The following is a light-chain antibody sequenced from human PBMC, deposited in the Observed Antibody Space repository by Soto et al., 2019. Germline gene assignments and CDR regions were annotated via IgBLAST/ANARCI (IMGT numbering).Light chain of an antibody. CDR3: QSYDSSLRSV. V-gene: IGLV1-40*01. J-gene: IGLJ1*01. Sequence: QSVLTQPPSVSAAPGQRVTISCTGSSSNIGAGYDVHWYQQLPGTAPKLLIYDNSNRPSGIPDRFSGSKSGTSASLASTGLQAEYEADYYCQSYDSSLRSVFGTGTKLTVL. CDR1: SSNIGAGYD. CDR2: DNS.